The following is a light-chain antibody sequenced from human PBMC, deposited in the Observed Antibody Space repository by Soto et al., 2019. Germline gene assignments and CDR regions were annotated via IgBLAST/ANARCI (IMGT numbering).Light chain of an antibody. CDR2: AAS. J-gene: IGKJ2*01. CDR1: QGISSY. Sequence: DIQLTQSPSFLSASVGDRVTITCRASQGISSYLAWYQQKPWKAPKLLIYAASTLQSGVPSRFSGSGSGTEFTLTINNLQPEDFATYYCKQLNSYPITFGQGTKLEIK. V-gene: IGKV1-9*01. CDR3: KQLNSYPIT.